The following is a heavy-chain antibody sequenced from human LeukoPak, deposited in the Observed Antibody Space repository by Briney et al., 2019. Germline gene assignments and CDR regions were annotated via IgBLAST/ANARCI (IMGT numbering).Heavy chain of an antibody. V-gene: IGHV4-30-2*01. D-gene: IGHD1-1*01. J-gene: IGHJ4*02. CDR2: VYQKGNT. CDR1: VESIAGGGYS. Sequence: SGSLCLTCAVSVESIAGGGYSSNWIRQPLGEGLQWIGFVYQKGNTYFRPPLRGRSAISLARSKNQFSLTLNSSTAAATAVYSCVRASSPLVLNKSPIDFRTDASFVRPVEIKRETHYYFESWGQGIPVTVSS. CDR3: VRASSPLVLNKSPIDFRTDASFVRPVEIKRETHYYFES.